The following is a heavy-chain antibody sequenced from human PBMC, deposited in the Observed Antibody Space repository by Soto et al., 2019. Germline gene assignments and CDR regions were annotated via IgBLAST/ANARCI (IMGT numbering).Heavy chain of an antibody. J-gene: IGHJ4*02. CDR3: AAPMSTFGGVIVSPVDY. CDR1: GFTFSSYG. V-gene: IGHV3-30*03. Sequence: QVQLVESGGGVVQPGRSLRLSCAASGFTFSSYGMHWVRQAPGKGLEWVAVISYDGSNKYYADSVKGRFTISRDNSKNTLYLQMNSLRAEDTAVYYCAAPMSTFGGVIVSPVDYWGQGTLVTVSS. CDR2: ISYDGSNK. D-gene: IGHD3-16*02.